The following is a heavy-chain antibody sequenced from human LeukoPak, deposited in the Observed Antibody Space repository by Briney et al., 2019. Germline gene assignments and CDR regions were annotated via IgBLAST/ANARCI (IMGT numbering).Heavy chain of an antibody. D-gene: IGHD3-22*01. Sequence: PGGSLRLSCAASGFTFSGSAMHWVRQASGKGLEWVGRIRSKANSYATAYAASVKGRFTISRDDSKNTAYLQMNSLKTEDTAVYYCTSSHYYDSSGYYTHYWGQGTLVTVSS. J-gene: IGHJ4*02. CDR1: GFTFSGSA. V-gene: IGHV3-73*01. CDR2: IRSKANSYAT. CDR3: TSSHYYDSSGYYTHY.